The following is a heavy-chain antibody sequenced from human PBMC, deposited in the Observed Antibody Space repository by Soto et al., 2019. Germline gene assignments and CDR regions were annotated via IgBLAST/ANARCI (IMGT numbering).Heavy chain of an antibody. D-gene: IGHD3-22*01. J-gene: IGHJ4*02. CDR3: AKDYYDSNADYIDEGAIPDY. V-gene: IGHV3-30-3*01. Sequence: GGSLRLSCAASGFTFSTYAMHWVRQAPGKGLEWVAVILSDGDNKFYADSVKGRFTISRDNSKNTLYLQMNRLRAEDTAVYYCAKDYYDSNADYIDEGAIPDYWGQGTLVTVSS. CDR1: GFTFSTYA. CDR2: ILSDGDNK.